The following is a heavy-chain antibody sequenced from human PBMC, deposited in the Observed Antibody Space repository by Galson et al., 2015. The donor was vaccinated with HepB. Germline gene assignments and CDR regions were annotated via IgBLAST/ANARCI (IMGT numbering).Heavy chain of an antibody. CDR1: GGSISSSDYY. CDR3: ASGRRDGYRYFDY. J-gene: IGHJ4*02. V-gene: IGHV4-39*01. D-gene: IGHD5-24*01. Sequence: LSLTCTVSGGSISSSDYYWGWIRQPPGKGLEWIGSNFYSGSTYYNPSLKGRVTISVETSKNQLSLKVNSVTAADTAFYYCASGRRDGYRYFDYWGQGTLVTVSS. CDR2: NFYSGST.